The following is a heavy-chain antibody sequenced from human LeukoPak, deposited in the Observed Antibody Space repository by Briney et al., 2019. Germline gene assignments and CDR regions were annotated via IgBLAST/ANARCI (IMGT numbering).Heavy chain of an antibody. CDR1: GFTFSSYS. CDR2: ITSSSRYI. D-gene: IGHD3-10*01. V-gene: IGHV3-21*01. J-gene: IGHJ4*02. CDR3: ARDTYGSGSYYNAPLDY. Sequence: PGGSLRLSCAASGFTFSSYSMNWVRQAPGKGLEWVSSITSSSRYIYYADSVKGRFTISRDNAKNSLYLQMNSLRAEDTVVYYCARDTYGSGSYYNAPLDYWGQGTLVTVSS.